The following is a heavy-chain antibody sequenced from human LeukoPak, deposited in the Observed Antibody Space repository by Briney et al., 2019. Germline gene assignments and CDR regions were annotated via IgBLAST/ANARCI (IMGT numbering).Heavy chain of an antibody. CDR1: GFTVSSNY. V-gene: IGHV3-66*01. D-gene: IGHD6-13*01. J-gene: IGHJ5*02. CDR2: IYSGGST. CDR3: ARGVAAAGPYNWFDP. Sequence: GGSLRLSCAASGFTVSSNYMSLVRQAPGKGLEWVSVIYSGGSTYYADSVKGRFTISRDNSKNTLYLQMNSLRAEDTAVYYCARGVAAAGPYNWFDPWGQGTLVTVSS.